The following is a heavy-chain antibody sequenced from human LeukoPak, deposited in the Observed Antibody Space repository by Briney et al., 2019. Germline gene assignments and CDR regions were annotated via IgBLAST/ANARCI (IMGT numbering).Heavy chain of an antibody. CDR3: ARATSLTGPFDY. CDR2: IYSGGST. Sequence: GGSLRLSCAASGFTVSSNYMSWVRQAPGKGLEWVSVIYSGGSTYYADSVKGRFTIPRDNSKNTLYLQMNSLRAEDTAVYYCARATSLTGPFDYWGQGTLVTVSS. CDR1: GFTVSSNY. J-gene: IGHJ4*02. D-gene: IGHD2-8*02. V-gene: IGHV3-53*01.